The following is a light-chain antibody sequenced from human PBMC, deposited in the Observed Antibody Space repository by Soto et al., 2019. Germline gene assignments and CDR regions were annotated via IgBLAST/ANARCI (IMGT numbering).Light chain of an antibody. J-gene: IGLJ1*01. Sequence: QSALTQPASVSGSPGQSITISCTGTSSDVGDYNYVSWYQQHPGKAPKLMIYDVNNRPSGVSNRFSGSKSGNTASLTISGLQAEDEADYYCSSYTSSSVYVFGTGTKLTVL. V-gene: IGLV2-14*01. CDR1: SSDVGDYNY. CDR3: SSYTSSSVYV. CDR2: DVN.